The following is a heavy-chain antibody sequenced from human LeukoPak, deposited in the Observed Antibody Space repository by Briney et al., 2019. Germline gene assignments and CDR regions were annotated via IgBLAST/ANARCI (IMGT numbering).Heavy chain of an antibody. J-gene: IGHJ4*02. D-gene: IGHD7-27*01. CDR3: AREGTGEEFDY. CDR1: GYTFTSYG. V-gene: IGHV1-18*01. Sequence: GASVKVSCKASGYTFTSYGISWVRQAPGQGLEWMGWISAYNGNTNYAQKFQGRVTITTDESTSTAYMELSSLRSEDTAVYYCAREGTGEEFDYWGQGTLVTVSS. CDR2: ISAYNGNT.